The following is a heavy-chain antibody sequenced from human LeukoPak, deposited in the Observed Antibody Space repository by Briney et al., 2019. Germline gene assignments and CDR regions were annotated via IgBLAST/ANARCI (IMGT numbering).Heavy chain of an antibody. V-gene: IGHV4-59*01. CDR3: AREFYDSSGYYYGNFDY. CDR1: GGSISSYY. D-gene: IGHD3-22*01. J-gene: IGHJ4*02. Sequence: SETLSLTCTVSGGSISSYYWSWLRQPPGKGLEWIGYIYYSGSTNYNPSLKSRVTISVDTSKNQFSLKLSSVTAADTAVHYCAREFYDSSGYYYGNFDYWGQGTLVTVSS. CDR2: IYYSGST.